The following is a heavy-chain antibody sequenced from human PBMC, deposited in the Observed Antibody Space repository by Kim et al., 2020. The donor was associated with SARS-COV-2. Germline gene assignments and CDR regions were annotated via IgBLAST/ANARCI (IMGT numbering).Heavy chain of an antibody. J-gene: IGHJ4*02. V-gene: IGHV3-30*02. Sequence: KKYNPNARTGRFTTARDNTKNTLYLQMNSLRAEDTAVYYCANFYYGGRDYWGQGTLVTVSS. CDR2: KK. D-gene: IGHD4-17*01. CDR3: ANFYYGGRDY.